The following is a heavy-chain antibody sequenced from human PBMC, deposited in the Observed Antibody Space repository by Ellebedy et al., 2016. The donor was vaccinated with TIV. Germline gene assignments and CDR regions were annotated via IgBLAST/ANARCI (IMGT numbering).Heavy chain of an antibody. CDR1: GFNFDEYG. CDR2: ISWNSGGK. D-gene: IGHD6-19*01. J-gene: IGHJ6*02. V-gene: IGHV3-9*01. Sequence: GGSLRLXXAASGFNFDEYGIHWVRQAPGKGLEWVSSISWNSGGKGYADSVKGRFTISRDNAKNSLYLQMNSLRPEDTAVYYCAKGRERSGWYDYFYYGMDVWGQGTTVTVSS. CDR3: AKGRERSGWYDYFYYGMDV.